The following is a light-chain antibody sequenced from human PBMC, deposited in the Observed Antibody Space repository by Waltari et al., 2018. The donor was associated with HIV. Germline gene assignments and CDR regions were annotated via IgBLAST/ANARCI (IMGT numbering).Light chain of an antibody. CDR2: GAS. V-gene: IGKV3-20*01. J-gene: IGKJ1*01. CDR1: HTFRSNY. Sequence: IVVTQSPDTRSWSPGGRATLSCRARHTFRSNYLIWYQKKTGRSPTLLIYGASRRAACVADRFSGSGSGTDFTLTISRLEPEDFAVYFCQEYGSSPPWTFGQGTKVEVK. CDR3: QEYGSSPPWT.